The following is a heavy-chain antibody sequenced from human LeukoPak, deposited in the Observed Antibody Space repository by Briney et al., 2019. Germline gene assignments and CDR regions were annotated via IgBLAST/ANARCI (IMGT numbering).Heavy chain of an antibody. D-gene: IGHD3-9*01. CDR1: GYTFTGYY. CDR3: ARGGGNYDILTGYYPFDY. CDR2: INPNSGGT. V-gene: IGHV1-2*04. Sequence: GASVKVSCKASGYTFTGYYMHWVRQAPGQGLEWMGWINPNSGGTNYAQKFQGWVTMTRDTSNSTAYMELSRLRSDDTAVYYCARGGGNYDILTGYYPFDYWGQGTLVTVSS. J-gene: IGHJ4*02.